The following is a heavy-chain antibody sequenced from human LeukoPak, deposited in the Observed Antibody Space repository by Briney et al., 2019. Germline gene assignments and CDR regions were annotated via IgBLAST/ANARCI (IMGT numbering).Heavy chain of an antibody. V-gene: IGHV4-34*01. Sequence: SETLSLTCAVYGGSFSGYYWSWIRQPPGKGLEWIGEINHSGSTNYNPSLKSRVTISVDTSKNQFSLKLSSVTAADTAAYYCARGPPTVAAAGTIDYWGQGTLVTVSS. CDR1: GGSFSGYY. D-gene: IGHD6-13*01. CDR2: INHSGST. CDR3: ARGPPTVAAAGTIDY. J-gene: IGHJ4*02.